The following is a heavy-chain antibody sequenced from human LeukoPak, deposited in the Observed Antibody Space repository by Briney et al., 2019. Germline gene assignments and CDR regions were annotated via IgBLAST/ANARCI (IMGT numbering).Heavy chain of an antibody. CDR3: ARGGYCSGGSCYGGSFDY. CDR2: INHSGST. Sequence: SETLSLTCAVYGGSFSGYYWSWIRQPPGKGLEWIGEINHSGSTNYNPSLKSRVTLSVDTSKNQFSLKLSSVTAADTAVYYCARGGYCSGGSCYGGSFDYWGQGTLVTVSS. V-gene: IGHV4-34*01. J-gene: IGHJ4*02. CDR1: GGSFSGYY. D-gene: IGHD2-15*01.